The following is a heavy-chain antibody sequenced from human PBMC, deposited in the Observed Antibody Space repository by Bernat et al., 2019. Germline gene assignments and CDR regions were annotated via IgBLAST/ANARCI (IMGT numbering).Heavy chain of an antibody. Sequence: QLQLQESGPGLVKPSETLSLTCTVSGGSISSSSYYWGWIRQPPGKGLEWIGSIYYSGTTYYNPSLKSRVTISVDTSKNQCSLKRRSVAAADTAVYYCARLKGFAAYWGQGTLVTVSS. V-gene: IGHV4-39*01. CDR1: GGSISSSSYY. J-gene: IGHJ4*02. CDR2: IYYSGTT. CDR3: ARLKGFAAY.